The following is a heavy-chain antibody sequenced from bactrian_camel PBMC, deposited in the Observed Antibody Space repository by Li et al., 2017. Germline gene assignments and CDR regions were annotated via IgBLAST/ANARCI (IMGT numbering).Heavy chain of an antibody. V-gene: IGHV3S40*01. CDR1: GLRISRYN. Sequence: VQLVESGGGLVQPGGSLRLSCAASGLRISRYNVGWFRQAPGKEREGIASIYTDSGTTVYADSVKGRFTISKDNAKNTLSLEMNSLKEEDTAVYYCQSFPKDTGPHQGTQVTVS. D-gene: IGHD7*01. CDR2: IYTDSGTT. J-gene: IGHJ4*01.